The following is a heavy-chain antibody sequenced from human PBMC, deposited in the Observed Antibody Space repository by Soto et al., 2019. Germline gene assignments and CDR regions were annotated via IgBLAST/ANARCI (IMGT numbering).Heavy chain of an antibody. V-gene: IGHV5-51*01. Sequence: GESLKISCKGSGYSFTSYWIGWVRQMPGKGLEWMGIIYPGDSDTRYSPSFQGQVTISADKSISTAYLQWSSLKASDTAMYYCARKGYSYGYSLDDAFDIWGQGTMVTVSS. D-gene: IGHD5-18*01. CDR2: IYPGDSDT. CDR1: GYSFTSYW. CDR3: ARKGYSYGYSLDDAFDI. J-gene: IGHJ3*02.